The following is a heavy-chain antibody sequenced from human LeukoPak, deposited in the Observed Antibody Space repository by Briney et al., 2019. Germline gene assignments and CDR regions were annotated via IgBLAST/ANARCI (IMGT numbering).Heavy chain of an antibody. CDR1: GFTFISYG. V-gene: IGHV3-21*01. CDR3: ATRGGGTTRVI. Sequence: GGSLRLSCAASGFTFISYGMNWVRQAPGQGLEWVAAISSSGSFKNYADSVRGRFTISRDNAKNSLYLQMNSLRVKDTAIYYCATRGGGTTRVIWGQGTLVTVSS. CDR2: ISSSGSFK. J-gene: IGHJ4*02. D-gene: IGHD2-21*01.